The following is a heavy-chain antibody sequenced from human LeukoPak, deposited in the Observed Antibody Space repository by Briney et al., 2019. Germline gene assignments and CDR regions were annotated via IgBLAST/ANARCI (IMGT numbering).Heavy chain of an antibody. J-gene: IGHJ4*02. CDR1: GFTFSSYW. CDR2: IKQDGSEK. Sequence: GGSLRLSCAASGFTFSSYWMSWVRQAPGKGLEWVANIKQDGSEKYYVDSVKGRFTISRDNAKNSLYLQMNSLSAEDTAVYYCARDTSGSYVITYFDLWGQGALVTVSS. D-gene: IGHD3-10*01. CDR3: ARDTSGSYVITYFDL. V-gene: IGHV3-7*01.